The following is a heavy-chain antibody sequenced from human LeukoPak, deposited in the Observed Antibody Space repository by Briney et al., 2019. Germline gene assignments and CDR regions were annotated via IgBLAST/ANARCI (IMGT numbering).Heavy chain of an antibody. V-gene: IGHV4-59*11. Sequence: SETLSLTCTVSGGSISSHYWSWIRRPPGKGLEWIGYIYYSGSTNYNPSLKSRVTISVDTSKNQFSLKLSSVTAADTAVYYCARDSSSGYYPTDAFDIWGQGTMVTVSS. D-gene: IGHD3-22*01. CDR2: IYYSGST. J-gene: IGHJ3*02. CDR3: ARDSSSGYYPTDAFDI. CDR1: GGSISSHY.